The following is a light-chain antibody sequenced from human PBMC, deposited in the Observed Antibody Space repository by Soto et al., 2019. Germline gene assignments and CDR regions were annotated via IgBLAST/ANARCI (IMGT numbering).Light chain of an antibody. CDR2: WAS. CDR3: QQYSSTPWT. Sequence: DIVMTQSPDSLAVSLGERATINCKSSQSVLYSSNNKNYLAWYQQKPGQPPKLLIYWASTRESGVPDRFSGSGSVTDFTITISSLQAEDVAVYYCQQYSSTPWTFGQGTTVEIK. V-gene: IGKV4-1*01. CDR1: QSVLYSSNNKNY. J-gene: IGKJ1*01.